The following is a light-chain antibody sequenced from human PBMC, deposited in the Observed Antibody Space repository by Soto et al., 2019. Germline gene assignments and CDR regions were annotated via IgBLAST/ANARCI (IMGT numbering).Light chain of an antibody. CDR1: SSDDGSYNL. J-gene: IGLJ1*01. CDR2: EDN. Sequence: QSVLTQPASVSGSPGQSITISCTGTSSDDGSYNLVSWYQQHPGKAPKLMIYEDNKRPSGVSNRFSVSKSGYTASLTISGLQAEDEADYYCCSYARTSTYVFGSGTKLTVL. V-gene: IGLV2-23*01. CDR3: CSYARTSTYV.